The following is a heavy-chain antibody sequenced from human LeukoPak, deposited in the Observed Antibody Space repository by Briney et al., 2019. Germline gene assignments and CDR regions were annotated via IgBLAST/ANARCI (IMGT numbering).Heavy chain of an antibody. V-gene: IGHV1-2*02. CDR2: INPNSGGT. CDR3: ASNLDTAMVTFDY. J-gene: IGHJ4*02. CDR1: GYTFTGYY. Sequence: ASVKVSCKASGYTFTGYYVHWVRQAPGQGLEWMGWINPNSGGTNYAQKFQGRVTMTRDTSISTAYMELSRLRSDDTAVYYCASNLDTAMVTFDYWGQGTLVTVSS. D-gene: IGHD5-18*01.